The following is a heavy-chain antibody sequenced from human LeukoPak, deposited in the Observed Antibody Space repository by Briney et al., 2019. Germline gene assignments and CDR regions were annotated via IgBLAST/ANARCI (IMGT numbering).Heavy chain of an antibody. D-gene: IGHD2-2*01. Sequence: GGSLRLSCAASGFTLSNYHMHWFRQAPGKGLEWVAVISHDGSNTFYVDSVQGRFIISRDKSKNTLNLRMNSLRAEDSAVYYCARIHGPTRAHYFFDYWGQGTLVTVSS. CDR3: ARIHGPTRAHYFFDY. CDR2: ISHDGSNT. CDR1: GFTLSNYH. V-gene: IGHV3-33*01. J-gene: IGHJ4*02.